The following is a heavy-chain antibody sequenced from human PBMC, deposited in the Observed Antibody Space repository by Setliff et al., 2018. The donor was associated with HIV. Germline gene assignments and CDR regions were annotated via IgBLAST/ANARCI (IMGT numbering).Heavy chain of an antibody. CDR2: IYHAGNT. D-gene: IGHD2-15*01. CDR3: ARGSVADNWFDP. Sequence: SETLSLTCTVTGYSISSGYYWAWIRQPPGKGLEWIGYIYHAGNTYYNPSLKSRVTISVDTSKNQISLRLNSVTAADTAVYYCARGSVADNWFDPWGQGTLVTVSS. V-gene: IGHV4-38-2*02. J-gene: IGHJ5*02. CDR1: GYSISSGYY.